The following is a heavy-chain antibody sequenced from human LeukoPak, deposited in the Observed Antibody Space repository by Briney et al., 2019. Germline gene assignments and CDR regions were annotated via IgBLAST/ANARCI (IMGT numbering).Heavy chain of an antibody. CDR1: GFTFSSYA. J-gene: IGHJ4*02. D-gene: IGHD1-26*01. Sequence: GGSLTLTCAAYGFTFSSYAMSWIRQPPGKGLEWVSAISGSGGSTYYADSVKGRFTTSRDNSKNTLYLQMNSLRAEDTAVYYCAKPQLGATYYYFDYWGQGTLVTVSS. CDR3: AKPQLGATYYYFDY. CDR2: ISGSGGST. V-gene: IGHV3-23*01.